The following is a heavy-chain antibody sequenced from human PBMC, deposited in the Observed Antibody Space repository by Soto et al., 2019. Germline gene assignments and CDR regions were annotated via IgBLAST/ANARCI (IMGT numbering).Heavy chain of an antibody. CDR1: GYTFTSYA. J-gene: IGHJ4*02. D-gene: IGHD5-12*01. CDR2: INAGNGNT. V-gene: IGHV1-3*01. Sequence: ASVKVSCKASGYTFTSYAMHWVRQAPGQRLEWMGWINAGNGNTKYSQKFQGRVTITRDTSASTAYMELSSLRSEDTAVYYCARDAGGYVEYYFDYWGQGTLVTVSS. CDR3: ARDAGGYVEYYFDY.